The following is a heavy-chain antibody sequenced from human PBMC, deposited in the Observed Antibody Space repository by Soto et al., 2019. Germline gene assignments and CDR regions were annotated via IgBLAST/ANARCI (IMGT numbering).Heavy chain of an antibody. J-gene: IGHJ4*02. CDR3: AKDNVPGFLEWLFWFDY. Sequence: EVQLLESGGGLVQPGGSLRLSCAASGFTFSSYARSWVRQAPGKGLEWVSAISGSGGSTYYADSVKGRFTISRDNSKNTLYLQMNSLRAEDTAVYYCAKDNVPGFLEWLFWFDYWGQGTLVTVSS. V-gene: IGHV3-23*01. CDR1: GFTFSSYA. CDR2: ISGSGGST. D-gene: IGHD3-3*01.